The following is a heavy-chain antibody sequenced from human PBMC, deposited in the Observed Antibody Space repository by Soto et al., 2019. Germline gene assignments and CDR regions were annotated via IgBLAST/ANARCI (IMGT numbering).Heavy chain of an antibody. CDR3: ARDQGHYDFWPLLGWFDP. J-gene: IGHJ5*02. D-gene: IGHD3-3*01. V-gene: IGHV4-38-2*02. Sequence: PSETLSLTCAVSGYSISSGYYWGWIRQPPGKGLEWIGSIYHSGSTYYNPSLKSRVTISVDASKNQFSLKLSSVTAADTAVYYCARDQGHYDFWPLLGWFDPWGQGTLVTVSS. CDR2: IYHSGST. CDR1: GYSISSGYY.